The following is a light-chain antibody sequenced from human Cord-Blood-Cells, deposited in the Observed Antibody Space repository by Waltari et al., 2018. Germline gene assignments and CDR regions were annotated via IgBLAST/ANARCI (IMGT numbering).Light chain of an antibody. CDR2: DAS. J-gene: IGKJ3*01. Sequence: DLQITQSPSSLSASVGDRVTITCQASQDISTYLNWYQQKPGKAPKLLIYDASNLETGVPSRFSGSGSGTDFTFTISSLQPEDIATYYCQQYDNLPGITFGPGTKVDIK. CDR3: QQYDNLPGIT. V-gene: IGKV1-33*01. CDR1: QDISTY.